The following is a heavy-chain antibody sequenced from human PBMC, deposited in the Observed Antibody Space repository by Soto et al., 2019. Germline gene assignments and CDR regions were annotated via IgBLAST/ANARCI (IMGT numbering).Heavy chain of an antibody. CDR2: MDPNSGST. J-gene: IGHJ6*02. Sequence: QAQLVQSGAEVRKPGASVKVSCKASGYTFTTYDINWVRPAPGQGLEWLGWMDPNSGSTGYAQNFPGRITMTRHISRNPADMELSILQSEDTAVYYCARERKFDFWRKGFDVWGQGTTGTVSS. CDR1: GYTFTTYD. CDR3: ARERKFDFWRKGFDV. D-gene: IGHD3-3*01. V-gene: IGHV1-8*01.